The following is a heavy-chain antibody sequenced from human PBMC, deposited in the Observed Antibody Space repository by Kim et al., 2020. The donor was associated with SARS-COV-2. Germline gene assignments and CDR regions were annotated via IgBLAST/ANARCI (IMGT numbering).Heavy chain of an antibody. Sequence: ASVKVSCKVSGYTLTELSMHWVRQAPGKGLEWMGGFDPEDGETIYAQKFQGRVTMTEDTSTDTAYMELSSLRSEDTAVYYCATHFIRYVSRNWFDPWGQGTLVTVSS. V-gene: IGHV1-24*01. D-gene: IGHD3-10*02. J-gene: IGHJ5*02. CDR2: FDPEDGET. CDR3: ATHFIRYVSRNWFDP. CDR1: GYTLTELS.